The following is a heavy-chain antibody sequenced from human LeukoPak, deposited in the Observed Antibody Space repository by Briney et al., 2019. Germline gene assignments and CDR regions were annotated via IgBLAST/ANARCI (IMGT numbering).Heavy chain of an antibody. V-gene: IGHV1-18*01. CDR2: ISAYNGNT. J-gene: IGHJ6*03. Sequence: ASVKVSCKASGYTFTSYGISWVRQAPGQGLEWMGWISAYNGNTNYAQKLQGRVTMTTDTSTSTAYMELRSLRSDDTPVYYCARAYCGGDCYYYYYYYMDVWGKGTTVTVSS. CDR3: ARAYCGGDCYYYYYYYMDV. D-gene: IGHD2-21*01. CDR1: GYTFTSYG.